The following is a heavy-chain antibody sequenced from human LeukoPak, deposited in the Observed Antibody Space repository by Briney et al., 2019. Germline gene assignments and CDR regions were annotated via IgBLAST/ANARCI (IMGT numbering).Heavy chain of an antibody. CDR1: GGSISSSSYY. V-gene: IGHV4-39*07. J-gene: IGHJ4*02. Sequence: PSETLPLTCTVSGGSISSSSYYWGWIRQPRGKGLEWIGSIYYSGSIYYNPSLKSRVTISVDTSKNQLSLKLSSVTAADTAVYYCARTDTYDYGDYSYDSYYFDYWGQGTLVTVSS. D-gene: IGHD4-17*01. CDR2: IYYSGSI. CDR3: ARTDTYDYGDYSYDSYYFDY.